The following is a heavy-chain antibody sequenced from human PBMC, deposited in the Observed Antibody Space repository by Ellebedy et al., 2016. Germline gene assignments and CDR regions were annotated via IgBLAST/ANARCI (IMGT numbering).Heavy chain of an antibody. J-gene: IGHJ5*02. V-gene: IGHV1-3*01. CDR2: INPANGDT. Sequence: ASVKVSCKASGYIVTTHAVHWVRQAPGQSFEWMGWINPANGDTRYSQKFLGRVTITSDTSATTVYMELSSLRSEDTAVYFCARDKPGGDNWFDPWGQGTLVTVSS. D-gene: IGHD3-16*01. CDR3: ARDKPGGDNWFDP. CDR1: GYIVTTHA.